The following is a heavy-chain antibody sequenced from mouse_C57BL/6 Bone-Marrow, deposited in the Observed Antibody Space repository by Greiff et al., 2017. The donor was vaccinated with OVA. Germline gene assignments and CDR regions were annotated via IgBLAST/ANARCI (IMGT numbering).Heavy chain of an antibody. CDR1: GFTFSSYA. Sequence: DVKLVESGGGLVKPGGSLKLSCAASGFTFSSYAMSWVRQTPEKRLEWVATISDGGSYTYYPDNVKGRFTISRDNAKNNLYLQMSNLKSEDTAMYYCARDRPLYAMDCWGKGTSVTVAS. J-gene: IGHJ4*01. CDR3: ARDRPLYAMDC. CDR2: ISDGGSYT. V-gene: IGHV5-4*01.